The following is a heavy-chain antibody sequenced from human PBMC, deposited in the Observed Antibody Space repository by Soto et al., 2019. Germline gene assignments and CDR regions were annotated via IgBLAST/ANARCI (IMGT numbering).Heavy chain of an antibody. CDR2: IVVGSGNT. Sequence: SVKVSCKASGFTFTSSAMQWVRQARGQRLEWIGWIVVGSGNTNYAQKFQERVTITRDMSTSTAYMELSSLRSEDTAVYYCAALSVGLRPSDAFDIWGQGTMVTVSS. CDR1: GFTFTSSA. V-gene: IGHV1-58*02. J-gene: IGHJ3*02. CDR3: AALSVGLRPSDAFDI. D-gene: IGHD4-17*01.